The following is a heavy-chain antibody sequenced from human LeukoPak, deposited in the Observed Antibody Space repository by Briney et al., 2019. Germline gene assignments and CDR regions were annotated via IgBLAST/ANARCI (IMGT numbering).Heavy chain of an antibody. CDR3: ARSGYCSSTSCFHYYYYGMDV. CDR1: GGTFSSYA. V-gene: IGHV1-69*01. D-gene: IGHD2-2*03. Sequence: ASVKVSCKASGGTFSSYAISWVRQAPGQGLEWMGGIIPILGTANYAQKFQGRVTITADESTSTAYMELSSLRSEDTAVYYCARSGYCSSTSCFHYYYYGMDVWGQGTTVTVSS. J-gene: IGHJ6*02. CDR2: IIPILGTA.